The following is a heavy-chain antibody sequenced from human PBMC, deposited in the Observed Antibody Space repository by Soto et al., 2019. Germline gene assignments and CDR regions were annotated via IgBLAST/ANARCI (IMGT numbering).Heavy chain of an antibody. D-gene: IGHD3-10*01. CDR3: ASPSYGSGNFY. V-gene: IGHV1-3*01. Sequence: QVQLVQSGAEVKKAGASVKVSCKASGYTFSNYLLHWVRQAPGQRLEWMGWINAGNGNTKYSQRFQGRVTLTRDTSASTAYMEMSSLRSEDTAVYYCASPSYGSGNFYWGQGTLVTVSS. J-gene: IGHJ4*02. CDR1: GYTFSNYL. CDR2: INAGNGNT.